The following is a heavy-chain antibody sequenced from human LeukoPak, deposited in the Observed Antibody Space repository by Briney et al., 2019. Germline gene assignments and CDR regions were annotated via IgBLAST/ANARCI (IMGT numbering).Heavy chain of an antibody. V-gene: IGHV3-23*01. D-gene: IGHD6-13*01. J-gene: IGHJ4*02. CDR1: GFTFSSYA. Sequence: PGGSLRLSCAASGFTFSSYAMSWVRQAPGKGLEWVSAISGSGGSTYYADSVKGRFTISRDNSKNTLYLQMNSLRAEDTAVYYCAKDPTGSSWYSGTYYFDYWGQGTLVTVSS. CDR3: AKDPTGSSWYSGTYYFDY. CDR2: ISGSGGST.